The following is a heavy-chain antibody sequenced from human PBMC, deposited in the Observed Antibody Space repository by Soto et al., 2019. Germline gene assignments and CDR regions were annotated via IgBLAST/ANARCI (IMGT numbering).Heavy chain of an antibody. CDR2: MNPHNGNT. Sequence: QGQLVQSGAEVKKPGASVKVSCKASGYTFTSYDINWVRQATGQGLEWMGWMNPHNGNTGYAQKFQGSVTTTSNTYKSTAFMKVSSPGSEDTAEYYCKRERSGTPDYWGQGTLVTVSS. CDR3: KRERSGTPDY. J-gene: IGHJ4*02. CDR1: GYTFTSYD. V-gene: IGHV1-8*01. D-gene: IGHD1-1*01.